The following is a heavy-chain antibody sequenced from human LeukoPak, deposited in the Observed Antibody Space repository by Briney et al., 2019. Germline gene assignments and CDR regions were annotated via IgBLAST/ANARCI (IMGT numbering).Heavy chain of an antibody. D-gene: IGHD5/OR15-5a*01. Sequence: SETLSLTCAVSGGSISSGGYSWSWIRQPPGKGLEWIGYIYHSGSTYYNPSLKSRVTISVDRSKNQFSLKLSSVTAADTAVYYCAGPSTYSDYWGQGTLVTVSS. V-gene: IGHV4-30-2*01. CDR1: GGSISSGGYS. CDR2: IYHSGST. J-gene: IGHJ4*02. CDR3: AGPSTYSDY.